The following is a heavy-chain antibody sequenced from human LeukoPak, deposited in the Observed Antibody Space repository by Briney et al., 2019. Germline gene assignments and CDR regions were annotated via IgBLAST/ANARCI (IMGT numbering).Heavy chain of an antibody. J-gene: IGHJ4*02. CDR2: ISVYNGNT. CDR3: ARGPHYYGSGSYYPFDY. D-gene: IGHD3-10*01. V-gene: IGHV1-18*01. CDR1: GYTFTTYG. Sequence: ASVKVSCKASGYTFTTYGISWVRQAPGQGLEWMGWISVYNGNTNYAQKFQGRDTMTTDTSTNTTYMELRSLISDDTAVYYCARGPHYYGSGSYYPFDYWGQGTLVTVSS.